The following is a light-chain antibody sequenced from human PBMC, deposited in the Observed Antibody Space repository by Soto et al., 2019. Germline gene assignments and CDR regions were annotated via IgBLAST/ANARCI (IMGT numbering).Light chain of an antibody. CDR3: QQYDKWPRWT. CDR2: EAS. V-gene: IGKV3D-15*01. J-gene: IGKJ1*01. CDR1: QSVGNN. Sequence: EIVLTQSPATLSLSPGERATLSCRASQSVGNNLAWYQQKPGQAPGLLIYEASTRATGIPARFSGSGSGTEFTLTISSLQSEDFAVYYCQQYDKWPRWTFGQGTKVDIK.